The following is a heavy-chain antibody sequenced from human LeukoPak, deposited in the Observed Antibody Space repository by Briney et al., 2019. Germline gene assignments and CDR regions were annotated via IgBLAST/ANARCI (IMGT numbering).Heavy chain of an antibody. V-gene: IGHV3-30*03. J-gene: IGHJ4*02. CDR1: GFTFSSYG. D-gene: IGHD3-9*01. Sequence: GRSLRLSCAASGFTFSSYGMRRVRQAPGKGLEWVAVISYDGSNKYYADSVKGRFTISRDNAKNSLYLQMNSLRAEDTAVYYCASGRYKHYFDYWGQGTLVTVSS. CDR3: ASGRYKHYFDY. CDR2: ISYDGSNK.